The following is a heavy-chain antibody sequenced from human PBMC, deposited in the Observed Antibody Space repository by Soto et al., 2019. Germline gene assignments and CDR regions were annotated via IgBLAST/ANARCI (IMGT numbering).Heavy chain of an antibody. V-gene: IGHV3-15*01. CDR1: GFTFSSYA. J-gene: IGHJ4*02. CDR3: AKEALERDYFDY. CDR2: IRSEAHGGTT. D-gene: IGHD1-1*01. Sequence: PGGSLRHSCAASGFTFSSYAMIWVRQAPGKGLEWVGLIRSEAHGGTTDYAAPVKGRFTISRDDSKNTLYLQMHSLESEDTAVYYCAKEALERDYFDYWGQGT.